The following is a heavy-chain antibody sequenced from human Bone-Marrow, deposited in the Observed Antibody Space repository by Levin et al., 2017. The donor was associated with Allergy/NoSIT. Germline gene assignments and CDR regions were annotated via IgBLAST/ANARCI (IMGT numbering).Heavy chain of an antibody. J-gene: IGHJ5*02. CDR2: IKSKTDGETT. CDR1: GITFTNAW. CDR3: TTGGGVLRFDP. V-gene: IGHV3-15*01. Sequence: GGSLRLSCAVSGITFTNAWMTWVRQAPGKGLEWVGRIKSKTDGETTDYVAPVKGRFTISRDDSKNTLFLQMNSLKTEDTAVYYCTTGGGVLRFDPWGQGTMVTVSS. D-gene: IGHD2/OR15-2a*01.